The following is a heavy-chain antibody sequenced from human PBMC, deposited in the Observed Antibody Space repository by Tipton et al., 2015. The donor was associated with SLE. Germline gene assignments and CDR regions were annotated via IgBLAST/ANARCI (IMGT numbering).Heavy chain of an antibody. CDR2: ISRSSMYV. V-gene: IGHV3-21*06. CDR1: GFSLGDFS. CDR3: ASRGGQQSFDY. J-gene: IGHJ4*02. Sequence: GSLRLSCSASGFSLGDFSMNWVRQAPGKGLEWVSFISRSSMYVFYADSVKGRFTISRDNAKNSLFLEMNSLRVEDTAVYYCASRGGQQSFDYWGQGTLVTVSS. D-gene: IGHD3-16*01.